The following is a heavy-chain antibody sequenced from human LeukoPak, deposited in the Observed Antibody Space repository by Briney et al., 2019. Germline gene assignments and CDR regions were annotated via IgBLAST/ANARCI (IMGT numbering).Heavy chain of an antibody. CDR3: ARDVRYSSSSQFDY. CDR1: GGSISSGGYY. J-gene: IGHJ4*02. V-gene: IGHV4-31*03. CDR2: IYYSGST. Sequence: PSETLSLTCTVSGGSISSGGYYWSWIPQHPGKGLEWIGYIYYSGSTYYNPSLKSRVTISVDTSKNQFSLKLSSVTAADTAVYYCARDVRYSSSSQFDYWGQGTLVTVSS. D-gene: IGHD6-6*01.